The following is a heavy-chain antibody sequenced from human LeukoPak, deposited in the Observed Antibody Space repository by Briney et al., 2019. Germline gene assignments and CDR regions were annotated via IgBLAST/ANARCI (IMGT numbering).Heavy chain of an antibody. CDR1: GYTFTSYG. V-gene: IGHV1-69*05. J-gene: IGHJ5*02. CDR3: ASDRREGTST. Sequence: ASVKVSCKASGYTFTSYGISWVRQAPGQGLEWMGGIIPIFGTANYAQKFQGRVTITTDESTSTAYMELSSLRSEDTAVYYCASDRREGTSTWGQGTLVTVSS. CDR2: IIPIFGTA. D-gene: IGHD1-14*01.